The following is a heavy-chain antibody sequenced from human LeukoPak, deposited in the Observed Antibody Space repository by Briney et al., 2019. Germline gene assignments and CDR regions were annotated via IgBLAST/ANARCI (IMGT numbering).Heavy chain of an antibody. CDR1: GYTLTELS. J-gene: IGHJ3*02. D-gene: IGHD2-8*01. Sequence: ASVKVSCKVSGYTLTELSMHWVRQAPGKGLEWMGGFDPEDGETIYAQKFQGRVTMTEDTSTDTAYMELSRLRSDDTAVYYCARARIVLMVYAMTDAFDIWGQGTMVTVSS. V-gene: IGHV1-24*01. CDR2: FDPEDGET. CDR3: ARARIVLMVYAMTDAFDI.